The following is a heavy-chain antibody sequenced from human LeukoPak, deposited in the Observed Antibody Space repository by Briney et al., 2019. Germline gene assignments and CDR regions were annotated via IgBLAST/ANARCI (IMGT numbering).Heavy chain of an antibody. V-gene: IGHV1-58*02. CDR1: GFTFTNSA. CDR2: IVVGSGNA. J-gene: IGHJ1*01. D-gene: IGHD3-22*01. CDR3: AAEDGYYYDSSGYYYVPYFQH. Sequence: ASVKVSCKASGFTFTNSAMQWVRQARGQRLEWIGCIVVGSGNANYAQKFQERVTITRDMSTSTAYMELSSLRSEDTAVYYCAAEDGYYYDSSGYYYVPYFQHWGQGTLVTVSS.